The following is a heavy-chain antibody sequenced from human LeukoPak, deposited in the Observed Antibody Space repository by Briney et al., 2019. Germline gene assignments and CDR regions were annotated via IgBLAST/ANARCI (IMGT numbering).Heavy chain of an antibody. D-gene: IGHD1-20*01. CDR3: AKDRNGITGTPIHNWFDP. CDR2: ISGGGGST. Sequence: GGSLRLSCAASGFIFSNYAMSWARQAPGKGLEWVSAISGGGGSTYYADSVKGRFTISRDNSKNTLYLQMNSLRAEDTAVYYCAKDRNGITGTPIHNWFDPWGQGTLVTVSS. J-gene: IGHJ5*02. V-gene: IGHV3-23*01. CDR1: GFIFSNYA.